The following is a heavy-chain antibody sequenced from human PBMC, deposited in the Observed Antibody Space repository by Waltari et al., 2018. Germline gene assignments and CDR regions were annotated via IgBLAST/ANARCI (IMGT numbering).Heavy chain of an antibody. V-gene: IGHV1-3*01. CDR1: GYTFTSYA. CDR2: IHAGKGNK. D-gene: IGHD3-10*01. J-gene: IGHJ3*02. Sequence: QVQLVQSAAEVKKPGASVKVSCKASGYTFTSYAMHCVRQAPGQRLEWMGWIHAGKGNKKYSQKCQGRVTVTRDTSASTAYMELSSLRSEDTAGYYCARVPEAYYYGSGIHLGAFDIWGQGTMVTVSS. CDR3: ARVPEAYYYGSGIHLGAFDI.